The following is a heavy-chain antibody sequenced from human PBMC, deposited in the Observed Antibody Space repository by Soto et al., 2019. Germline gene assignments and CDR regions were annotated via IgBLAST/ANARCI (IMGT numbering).Heavy chain of an antibody. CDR1: GGSFSGYY. CDR3: ARGRGYSYGRVSTNYYYYYYMDV. V-gene: IGHV4-34*01. J-gene: IGHJ6*03. Sequence: ASETPSLSCAAYGGSFSGYYWSWIRQPPGKGLEWIGEINHSGSTNYNPSLKSRVTISVDTSKNQFSLKLSSVTAADTAVYYCARGRGYSYGRVSTNYYYYYYMDVWGKGTTVTVSS. CDR2: INHSGST. D-gene: IGHD5-18*01.